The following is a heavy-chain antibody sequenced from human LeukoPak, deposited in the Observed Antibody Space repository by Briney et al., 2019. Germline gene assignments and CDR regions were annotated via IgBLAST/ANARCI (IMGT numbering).Heavy chain of an antibody. J-gene: IGHJ3*02. V-gene: IGHV4-39*07. Sequence: RPSETLSLTCTVSGGSISSSSYYWGWIRQPPGKGLEWIGSIYYSGSTYYNPSLKSRVTISVDTSKNQFSLKLSSLTAADTAVYYCPRVHIDKYYYDETTNFDIWGQGTLVTVSS. D-gene: IGHD3-22*01. CDR1: GGSISSSSYY. CDR3: PRVHIDKYYYDETTNFDI. CDR2: IYYSGST.